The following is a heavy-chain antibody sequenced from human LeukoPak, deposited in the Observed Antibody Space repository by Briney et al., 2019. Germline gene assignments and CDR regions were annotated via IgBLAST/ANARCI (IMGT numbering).Heavy chain of an antibody. CDR3: ASSGYSYGCDY. Sequence: PGGSLRLSCAASGFTFSSYAMSWVRQAPGKGLEWVSAISGSGGSTYYADSVKGRFTISRDTPKNTLYLQMNSLRVEDTAVYYCASSGYSYGCDYWGQGTLVTVSS. CDR1: GFTFSSYA. D-gene: IGHD5-18*01. J-gene: IGHJ4*02. V-gene: IGHV3-23*01. CDR2: ISGSGGST.